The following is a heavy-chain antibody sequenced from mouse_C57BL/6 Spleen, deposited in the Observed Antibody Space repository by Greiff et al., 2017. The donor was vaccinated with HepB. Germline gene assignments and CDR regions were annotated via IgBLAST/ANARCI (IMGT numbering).Heavy chain of an antibody. V-gene: IGHV3-6*01. CDR1: GYSITSGYY. D-gene: IGHD3-3*01. CDR3: AREGWVPFAY. Sequence: EVQLQESGPGLVKPSQSLSLTCSVTGYSITSGYYWNWIRQFPGNKLEWMGYISYDGSNNYNPSLKNRVSITRDTSKNQFFLKLHSVTTEDTATYYCAREGWVPFAYWGQGTLVTVSA. J-gene: IGHJ3*01. CDR2: ISYDGSN.